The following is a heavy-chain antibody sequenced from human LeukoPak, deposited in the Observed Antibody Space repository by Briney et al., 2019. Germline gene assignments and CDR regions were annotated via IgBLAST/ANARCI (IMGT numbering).Heavy chain of an antibody. CDR2: VYISGST. CDR1: GGSISSGSYY. Sequence: SETLSLTCTVSGGSISSGSYYWTWIRQPAGKGLEWIGRVYISGSTNYNPSLKSRVAISVGTSKNHFSLKLTSVTAADTAVYYCARGLEWGDGFDIWGQGTMVTVSP. CDR3: ARGLEWGDGFDI. V-gene: IGHV4-61*02. J-gene: IGHJ3*02. D-gene: IGHD1-1*01.